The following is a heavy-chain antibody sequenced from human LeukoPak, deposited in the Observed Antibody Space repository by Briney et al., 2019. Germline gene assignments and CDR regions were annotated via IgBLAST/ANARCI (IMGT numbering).Heavy chain of an antibody. V-gene: IGHV3-53*01. CDR3: ARCGSGSHPADPYYYYMDV. D-gene: IGHD3-10*01. CDR2: IYNDGRT. CDR1: GFTVRSSY. J-gene: IGHJ6*03. Sequence: AGGSLRLSCAASGFTVRSSYMSWFRQAPGKGLEWASVIYNDGRTYYADSVKGRFIISKDISKNTLYLQMNNLRADDTAVFYCARCGSGSHPADPYYYYMDVWGKGTTVTISS.